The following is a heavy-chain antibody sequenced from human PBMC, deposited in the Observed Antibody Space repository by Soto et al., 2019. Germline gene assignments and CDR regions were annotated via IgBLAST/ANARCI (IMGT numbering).Heavy chain of an antibody. CDR3: ASGSGSYNRNDY. Sequence: GESLKISCAASGFPFSNYAMSWVRQAPGKGLGWVSGSSSRGISKHYADSVNGQSTISRDNLKNTLYLQMGSLRAEDTAVYYCASGSGSYNRNDYWGQGTLVTVSS. V-gene: IGHV3-23*01. J-gene: IGHJ4*02. D-gene: IGHD3-10*01. CDR1: GFPFSNYA. CDR2: SSSRGISK.